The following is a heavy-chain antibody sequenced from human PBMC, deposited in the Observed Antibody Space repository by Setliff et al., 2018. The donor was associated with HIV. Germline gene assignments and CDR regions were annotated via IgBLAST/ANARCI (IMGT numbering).Heavy chain of an antibody. Sequence: SVKVSCKASGGTFSSYAISWVRQAPGQGLEWMGGIIPIFGTANYAQKFQGRVTMTTDTSTSTAYMELRSLSSDDTALYYRARKPTGSPSDYWGQGTLVTVSS. J-gene: IGHJ4*02. D-gene: IGHD2-2*01. CDR2: IIPIFGTA. V-gene: IGHV1-69*05. CDR3: ARKPTGSPSDY. CDR1: GGTFSSYA.